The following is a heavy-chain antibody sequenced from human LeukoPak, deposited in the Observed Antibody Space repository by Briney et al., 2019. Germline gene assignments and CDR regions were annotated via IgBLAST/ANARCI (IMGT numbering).Heavy chain of an antibody. Sequence: GGSLRLSCATAAFTFSSYCMHCVRQPTGKGLVWVSRINNDGSSTSYANSAKGRFTISRDNAKHALYLQMNSLRAEDTAVYYCARPAEYCSSTSCYSGDFDYWGQGTLVTVSS. CDR2: INNDGSST. V-gene: IGHV3-74*01. D-gene: IGHD2-2*01. J-gene: IGHJ4*02. CDR3: ARPAEYCSSTSCYSGDFDY. CDR1: AFTFSSYC.